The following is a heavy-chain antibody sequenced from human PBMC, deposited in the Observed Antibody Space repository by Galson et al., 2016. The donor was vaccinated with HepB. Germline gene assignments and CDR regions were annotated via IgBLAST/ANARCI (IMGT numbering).Heavy chain of an antibody. Sequence: SLRLSCAASEFTFDDYAMHWVRQAPGKGLVWVSRINSDGGSKDYADSVTGRFTISRDNAKNTLYLQMNSLRDEDTAVYFCARGGGKPGISYGLDVWGQGTTVTVSS. J-gene: IGHJ6*02. D-gene: IGHD3-10*01. CDR3: ARGGGKPGISYGLDV. CDR1: EFTFDDYA. V-gene: IGHV3-74*01. CDR2: INSDGGSK.